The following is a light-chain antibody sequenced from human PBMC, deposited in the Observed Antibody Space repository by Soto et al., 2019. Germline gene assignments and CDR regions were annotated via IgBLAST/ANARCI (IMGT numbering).Light chain of an antibody. J-gene: IGKJ1*01. CDR3: QQYHTDWT. CDR2: AAS. V-gene: IGKV1-5*01. Sequence: DIQMTQSPSTLSASVGDTVTITCRASESFDNWLAWYQQKPGKAPKLLIFAASTLVRGVPSRFSGRGSGTEFTLTISSLQADDYATFYCQQYHTDWTFGQGTKVEIK. CDR1: ESFDNW.